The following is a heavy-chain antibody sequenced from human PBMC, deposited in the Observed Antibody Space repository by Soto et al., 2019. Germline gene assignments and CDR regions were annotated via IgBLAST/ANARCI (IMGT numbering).Heavy chain of an antibody. Sequence: GASVKVSCKVSGHTLTELSMHWVRQAPGKGLEWMGGFDPEDGETIYAQKFQGRVTMTEDTSTDTAYMELSSLRSEDTAVYYCATNLVVVPAATRRQHNWFDPWGQGTLVTVSS. D-gene: IGHD2-2*01. J-gene: IGHJ5*02. V-gene: IGHV1-24*01. CDR2: FDPEDGET. CDR1: GHTLTELS. CDR3: ATNLVVVPAATRRQHNWFDP.